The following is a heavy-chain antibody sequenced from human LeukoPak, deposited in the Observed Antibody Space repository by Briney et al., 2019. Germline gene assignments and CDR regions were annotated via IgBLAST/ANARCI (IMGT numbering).Heavy chain of an antibody. J-gene: IGHJ2*01. D-gene: IGHD1-26*01. CDR1: GFTFSSFD. CDR3: AGNLADWYFDL. Sequence: PGGSLRLSCAASGFTFSSFDMSWVRQAPGKGLEWVSVIYSGDSTYYADSVKGRFAISRDNSKNTLYLQMNSLRAEDTAVYYCAGNLADWYFDLWGRGTLVTVSS. CDR2: IYSGDST. V-gene: IGHV3-66*01.